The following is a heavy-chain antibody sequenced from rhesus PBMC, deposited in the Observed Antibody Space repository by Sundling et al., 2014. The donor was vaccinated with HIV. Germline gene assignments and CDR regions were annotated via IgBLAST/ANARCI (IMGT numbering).Heavy chain of an antibody. CDR2: INPYNGNT. CDR1: GYTFTDYY. V-gene: IGHV1S2*01. Sequence: QVQLVQSGAEVKKPGSSVKVSCKASGYTFTDYYIHWVRQAPRQGLEWMGWINPYNGNTKFAQKFQGRVTMTRDTSTSTAYMDLSSLRSEDTAVYYCARDPDSVYYSYSWGLDSWGQGVVVTVSS. D-gene: IGHD3-16*01. J-gene: IGHJ6*01. CDR3: ARDPDSVYYSYSWGLDS.